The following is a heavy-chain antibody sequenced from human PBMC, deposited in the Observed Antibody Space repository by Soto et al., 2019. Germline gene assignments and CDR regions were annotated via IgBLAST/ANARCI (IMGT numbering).Heavy chain of an antibody. D-gene: IGHD2-2*01. CDR3: ARDCSSTSCYSKMDYYYYGMDV. CDR2: ISAYNGDT. V-gene: IGHV1-18*01. Sequence: ASVKVSCKASGYTFTSYGISWVRQAPGQGLEWMGWISAYNGDTNYAQKLQGRVTMTTDTSTSTAYMELRSLRSDDTAVYYCARDCSSTSCYSKMDYYYYGMDVWGQGTTVTVSS. CDR1: GYTFTSYG. J-gene: IGHJ6*02.